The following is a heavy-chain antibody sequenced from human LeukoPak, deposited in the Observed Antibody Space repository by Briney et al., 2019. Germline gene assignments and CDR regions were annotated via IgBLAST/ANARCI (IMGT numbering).Heavy chain of an antibody. V-gene: IGHV5-51*01. Sequence: GESLKISCKGSGYSFTSYWIGWVRQMPGKGLEWMGIIYPGDSDTRYSPSFQGQVTISADKSISTAYLQWSSLKASDTAMYYCARCGGGYCSGGSCYGDYYYYGMDVWGQGTTVTASS. CDR1: GYSFTSYW. CDR2: IYPGDSDT. D-gene: IGHD2-15*01. CDR3: ARCGGGYCSGGSCYGDYYYYGMDV. J-gene: IGHJ6*02.